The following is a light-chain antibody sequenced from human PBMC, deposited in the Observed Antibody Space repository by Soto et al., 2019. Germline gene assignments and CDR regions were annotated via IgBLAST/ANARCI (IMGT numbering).Light chain of an antibody. CDR3: QQSSSYPT. J-gene: IGKJ1*01. V-gene: IGKV1-39*01. CDR2: GGT. CDR1: QSVSTY. Sequence: DIHLAQSPSSLSASVGEKVTISCRASQSVSTYLNWYQQKPGKVPQVLIYGGTTLQRGVPSRFSGVGSGGEFTLTISSLQPEDSGTYYCQQSSSYPTFGQGTKVDIK.